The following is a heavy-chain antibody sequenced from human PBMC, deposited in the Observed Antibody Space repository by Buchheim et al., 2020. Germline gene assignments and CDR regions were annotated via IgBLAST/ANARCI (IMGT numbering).Heavy chain of an antibody. CDR1: GFTFSGYA. D-gene: IGHD2-21*02. Sequence: EVQLLESGGGLVQPGGSLRLSCAVSGFTFSGYAMSWVRQTPGKGLEWVSTISGSTGATYYTDSVQGRFTISRDNSKNTLFLEMNNLRVDDTAVYYCAKDEDNRDDYWYFDLWGRGTL. V-gene: IGHV3-23*01. CDR2: ISGSTGAT. J-gene: IGHJ2*01. CDR3: AKDEDNRDDYWYFDL.